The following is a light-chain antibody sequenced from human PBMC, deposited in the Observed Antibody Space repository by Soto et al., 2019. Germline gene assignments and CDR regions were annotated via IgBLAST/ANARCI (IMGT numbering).Light chain of an antibody. CDR2: DAS. Sequence: DIQMTQSPSSLSASVGDRVTITCRASQSISSYLNWYQQKPGKAPKLLIYDASSLQSGVPSRFSGSGSGRDFTVTISSLQPEDSATYYCQQSYSTPRTFGQGTKVEIK. V-gene: IGKV1-39*01. CDR3: QQSYSTPRT. CDR1: QSISSY. J-gene: IGKJ1*01.